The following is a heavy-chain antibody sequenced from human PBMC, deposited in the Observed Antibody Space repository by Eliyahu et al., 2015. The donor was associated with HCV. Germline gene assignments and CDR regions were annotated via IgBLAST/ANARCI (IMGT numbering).Heavy chain of an antibody. V-gene: IGHV3-9*01. CDR2: ISWNSGSI. J-gene: IGHJ4*02. CDR3: AKVRFQITMVQGGFDY. D-gene: IGHD3-10*01. Sequence: EVQLVESGGGLVQPGRSLRLSCAASGFTFXDFAMHWVRQAPGKGLEWVSGISWNSGSIGYADSVKGRFTISRDNAKNSLYLQMNSLRAEDTALYYCAKVRFQITMVQGGFDYWGQGTLVTVSS. CDR1: GFTFXDFA.